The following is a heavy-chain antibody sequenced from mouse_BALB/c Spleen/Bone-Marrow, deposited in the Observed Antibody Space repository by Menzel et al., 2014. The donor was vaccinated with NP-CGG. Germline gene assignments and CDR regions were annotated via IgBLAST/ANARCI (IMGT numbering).Heavy chain of an antibody. CDR1: GYTFTDYK. CDR3: TIVAY. CDR2: IDPETGGT. V-gene: IGHV1-15*01. J-gene: IGHJ3*01. Sequence: VKLMESGAELVRPGTSVTLSCKASGYTFTDYKMHWVKQTPVHGLEWIGLIDPETGGTAYNQKFKGKATLTADKSSSTAYMDLRSLTSEDSVVYYCTIVAYWGQGTLVAVSA.